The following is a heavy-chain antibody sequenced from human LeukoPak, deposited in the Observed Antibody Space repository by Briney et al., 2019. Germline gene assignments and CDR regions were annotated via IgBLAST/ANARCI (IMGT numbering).Heavy chain of an antibody. CDR1: GFTISSKY. CDR3: AKEYCSTTNCLGD. Sequence: GGSLRLSCAASGFTISSKYMSWVRQAPGKGLEWVSVIYSGGRTYYADSVKGRFTISRDNSKNTLYLQMNSLRSEDTAVYYCAKEYCSTTNCLGDWGLGTLVTVSS. D-gene: IGHD2-2*01. J-gene: IGHJ4*02. V-gene: IGHV3-66*01. CDR2: IYSGGRT.